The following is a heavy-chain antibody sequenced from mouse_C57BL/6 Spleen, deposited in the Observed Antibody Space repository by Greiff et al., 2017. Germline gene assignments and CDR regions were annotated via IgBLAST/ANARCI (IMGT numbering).Heavy chain of an antibody. CDR3: TRGSREFDY. CDR1: GFNFKDYY. Sequence: VQLQQSGAELVRPGASVKLSCKASGFNFKDYYMHWVKQSPEKGLEWIGRIDPEDGDTEYAPKFKGKATLTADTSSNTAYMQLSSLTSEDSAVYYCTRGSREFDYWGQGTTLTVSS. J-gene: IGHJ2*01. V-gene: IGHV14-1*01. D-gene: IGHD1-1*01. CDR2: IDPEDGDT.